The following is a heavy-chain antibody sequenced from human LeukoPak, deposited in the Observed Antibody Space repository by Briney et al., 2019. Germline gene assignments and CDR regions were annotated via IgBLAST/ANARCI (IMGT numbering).Heavy chain of an antibody. CDR1: GFTFSTYA. CDR2: ISYDGSNK. CDR3: AREGWYYFDY. J-gene: IGHJ4*02. V-gene: IGHV3-30-3*01. Sequence: GGSLRLSCAASGFTFSTYAIHWVRHAPGKGLEWVAVISYDGSNKYYVDSVKGRFTIARDNSKNTVYLQMNSLRAEDMAVYYCAREGWYYFDYWGQGTLVTVSS. D-gene: IGHD2-15*01.